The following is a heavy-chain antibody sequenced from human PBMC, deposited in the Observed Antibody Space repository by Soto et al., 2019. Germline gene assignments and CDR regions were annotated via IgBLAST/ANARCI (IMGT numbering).Heavy chain of an antibody. J-gene: IGHJ4*02. CDR3: ARETSSWSLDY. CDR2: SNSDGRST. Sequence: PEGSLRLSCAVSGFTFSTYWMHWVRQAPGKGLVWVSRSNSDGRSTDHADSVKGRFTISRDNAKNTLYLQMNSLRVEDTAVYYCARETSSWSLDYWGQGMLVTVSS. CDR1: GFTFSTYW. D-gene: IGHD6-13*01. V-gene: IGHV3-74*01.